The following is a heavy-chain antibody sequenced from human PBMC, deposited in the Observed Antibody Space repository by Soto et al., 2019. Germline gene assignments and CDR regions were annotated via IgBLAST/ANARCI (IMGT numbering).Heavy chain of an antibody. Sequence: QVQLVESGGGVVQPGRSLRVSCAASGFTFSIYAMHWVRQAPGTGLEWVAVISYDGTKTYYADSVKGRFTISRDNSKNPVYLQMNRLRDADTAVYYCAKDRGPRRQWLVDVFDYWGPGKVVTVSP. CDR3: AKDRGPRRQWLVDVFDY. V-gene: IGHV3-30*18. J-gene: IGHJ4*02. D-gene: IGHD6-19*01. CDR2: ISYDGTKT. CDR1: GFTFSIYA.